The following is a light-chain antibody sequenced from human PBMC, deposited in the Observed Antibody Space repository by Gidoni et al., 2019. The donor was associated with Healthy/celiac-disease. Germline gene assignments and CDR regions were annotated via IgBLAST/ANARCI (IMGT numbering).Light chain of an antibody. V-gene: IGKV1-27*01. CDR1: QGISNY. J-gene: IGKJ2*01. CDR3: QQYNSAPYT. Sequence: DIQMTQSPSSLSASVGARVTITRRASQGISNYLAWYQQKPGRVPQLLIYAASTLQSGVPSRFSGSGSGTDFTLTISSVQPEYVATYYRQQYNSAPYTFGQGTKLEIK. CDR2: AAS.